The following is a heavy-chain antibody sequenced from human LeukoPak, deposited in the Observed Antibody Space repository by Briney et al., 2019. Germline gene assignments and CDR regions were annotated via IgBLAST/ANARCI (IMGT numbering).Heavy chain of an antibody. D-gene: IGHD2-15*01. J-gene: IGHJ5*02. CDR1: GYTFTSYA. V-gene: IGHV1-3*01. Sequence: GASVKVSCKASGYTFTSYAMHWVRQAPGQRLEWMGWINAGNGNTKYSQKFQGRVTITRDTSASTAYMELSSLRSEDTAVYYCARGSSIVVVVAATTYNWFDPWGQGTLVTVSS. CDR2: INAGNGNT. CDR3: ARGSSIVVVVAATTYNWFDP.